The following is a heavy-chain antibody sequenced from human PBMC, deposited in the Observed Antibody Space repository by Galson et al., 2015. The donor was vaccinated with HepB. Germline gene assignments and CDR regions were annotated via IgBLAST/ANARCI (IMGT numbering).Heavy chain of an antibody. V-gene: IGHV5-51*01. CDR3: ARTGYSSSWYPEDGVY. J-gene: IGHJ4*02. CDR1: GYSFTSYW. D-gene: IGHD6-13*01. CDR2: IYPGDSDT. Sequence: QSGAEVKKPGESLKISCKGSGYSFTSYWIGWVRQMPGKGLEWMGIIYPGDSDTRYSPSFQGQVTISADKSISTAYLQWSSLKASDTAMYYCARTGYSSSWYPEDGVYWGQGTLVTVSS.